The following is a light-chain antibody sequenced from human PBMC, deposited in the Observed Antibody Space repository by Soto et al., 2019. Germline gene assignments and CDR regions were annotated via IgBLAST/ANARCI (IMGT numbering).Light chain of an antibody. CDR2: AAS. CDR1: QSSSSY. Sequence: ETVLTQSPGTLSLSPGERATLSCRASQSSSSYLTWYQQRPGQAPRLLIYAASRRATGFPDRFSGSGSGTDFTLTISRLEPEDFAVYYCQQYSTSPITFGQGTRLEIK. V-gene: IGKV3-20*01. CDR3: QQYSTSPIT. J-gene: IGKJ5*01.